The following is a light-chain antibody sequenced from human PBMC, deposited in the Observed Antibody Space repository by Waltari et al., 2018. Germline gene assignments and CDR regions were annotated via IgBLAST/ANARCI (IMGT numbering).Light chain of an antibody. Sequence: QSVLTQPPSVSAASGQKVPISFSGSRSHIGGNYVYLYQQIPGTAPKLLIYDNSQRPSGVPDRFPGSKSDSAATLAITGLQTGDEAVYYCATWDTSLIASVFGGGTTLTVL. CDR3: ATWDTSLIASV. V-gene: IGLV1-51*01. CDR1: RSHIGGNY. CDR2: DNS. J-gene: IGLJ3*02.